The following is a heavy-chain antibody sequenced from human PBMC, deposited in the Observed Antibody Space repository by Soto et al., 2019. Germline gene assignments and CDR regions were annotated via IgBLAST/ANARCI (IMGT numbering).Heavy chain of an antibody. D-gene: IGHD2-15*01. CDR1: GFTVSSKY. V-gene: IGHV3-66*01. CDR3: ARDDVLCDGGRCYGIPLDV. J-gene: IGHJ6*04. CDR2: IQSGGTT. Sequence: EVQLVESGGGLVQPGGSLRLSCAASGFTVSSKYMTWVRQAPGKGLEWVSLIQSGGTTYYADSVKGRFTISRDTSENTLHIQLDSLRVEDTAGYYCARDDVLCDGGRCYGIPLDVWGKGNTVTVSS.